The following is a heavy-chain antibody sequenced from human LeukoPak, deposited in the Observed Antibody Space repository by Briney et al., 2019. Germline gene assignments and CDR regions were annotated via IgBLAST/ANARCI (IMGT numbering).Heavy chain of an antibody. V-gene: IGHV3-15*01. Sequence: GGSLRLSRAASGFTFSKAWMSWVRQAPGKGLECVGRIKSKTDGGTTDYAAPVKARFTTSRDDSNNTLYLHMNSLNTEDTAVYYCTTDSINLGGIGGYWGQGTLVTVSS. CDR2: IKSKTDGGTT. CDR3: TTDSINLGGIGGY. CDR1: GFTFSKAW. D-gene: IGHD1-14*01. J-gene: IGHJ4*02.